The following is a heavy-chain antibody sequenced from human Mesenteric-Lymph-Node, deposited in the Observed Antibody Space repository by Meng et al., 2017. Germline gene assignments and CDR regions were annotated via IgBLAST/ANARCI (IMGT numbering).Heavy chain of an antibody. V-gene: IGHV4-31*03. CDR1: SGSICSGCFY. CDR2: IYYSEST. Sequence: QVPLQVSAPGQVRPSQSPPLTCSGSSGSICSGCFYWSWIRQHPEKRLEWMGYIYYSESTPHNPSLMSRVAIPTDTAKNPISLKLTSLTSADTAVYFFARTDYGGCNLFDHWGQGTLVTVSS. CDR3: ARTDYGGCNLFDH. D-gene: IGHD4-23*01. J-gene: IGHJ5*02.